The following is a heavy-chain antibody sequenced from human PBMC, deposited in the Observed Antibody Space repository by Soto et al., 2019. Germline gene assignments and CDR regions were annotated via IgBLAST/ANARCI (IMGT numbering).Heavy chain of an antibody. CDR3: VRENYYYGLDV. V-gene: IGHV3-74*01. CDR2: INIDGSDT. Sequence: GESLKISCAASGFTFSTYWMHWVRQVPGKGPVWVSHINIDGSDTTYADAVKGRFTISRDNSKNTVYLQMNSLRVEDTAMYYCVRENYYYGLDVWGQGTEVTVSS. CDR1: GFTFSTYW. J-gene: IGHJ6*02.